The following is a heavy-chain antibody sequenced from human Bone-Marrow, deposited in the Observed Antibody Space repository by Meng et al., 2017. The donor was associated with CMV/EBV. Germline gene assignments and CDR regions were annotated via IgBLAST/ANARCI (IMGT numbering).Heavy chain of an antibody. D-gene: IGHD6-6*01. J-gene: IGHJ4*02. CDR2: VYFSGST. CDR3: AREAAHAVGFDY. Sequence: SETLSLTCTVSGGSINPYYWSWIRQPPGKGLEWIGFVYFSGSTNYNPFLKSRATISVDESKNHFSLRLTSVTAADTAVYYCAREAAHAVGFDYWGQGTLVTVSS. V-gene: IGHV4-59*01. CDR1: GGSINPYY.